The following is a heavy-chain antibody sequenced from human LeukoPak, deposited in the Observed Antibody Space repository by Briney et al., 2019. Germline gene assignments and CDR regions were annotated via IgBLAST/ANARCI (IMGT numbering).Heavy chain of an antibody. D-gene: IGHD4-11*01. CDR1: GGSISSSSYY. Sequence: PSETLSLTCTVSGGSISSSSYYWGWIRQPPGKGLEWVSAISGSGGSTYYADSVKGRFTISRDNSKNTLYLQMNSLRAEDTAVYYCAKPLFLSNCFDYWGQGTLVTVSS. V-gene: IGHV3-23*01. CDR2: ISGSGGST. CDR3: AKPLFLSNCFDY. J-gene: IGHJ4*02.